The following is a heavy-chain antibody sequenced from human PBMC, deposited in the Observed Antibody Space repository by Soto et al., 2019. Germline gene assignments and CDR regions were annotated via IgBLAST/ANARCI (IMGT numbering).Heavy chain of an antibody. CDR3: AADRGYCSGGSCYSRRRLNWFDP. J-gene: IGHJ5*02. Sequence: GASVKVSCKASGYTFTSYAIHWVRQAPGQRLEWMGWINAGSGNTNYAQKFQERVTITRDMSTSTAYMELSSLRSEDTAVYYCAADRGYCSGGSCYSRRRLNWFDPWGQGTLVTVSS. CDR1: GYTFTSYA. D-gene: IGHD2-15*01. V-gene: IGHV1-58*02. CDR2: INAGSGNT.